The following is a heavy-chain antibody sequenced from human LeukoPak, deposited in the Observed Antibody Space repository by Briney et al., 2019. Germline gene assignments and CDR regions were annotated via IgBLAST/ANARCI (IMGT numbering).Heavy chain of an antibody. CDR3: ARVGDHYHWYLDL. V-gene: IGHV3-53*01. CDR1: GFSVSTKY. D-gene: IGHD3-10*01. J-gene: IGHJ2*01. Sequence: PGGSLTLSCAASGFSVSTKYMNWVRQAPGKGLEWVSIIYSGADTYYADSVKGRFTISRDTSKNTLFLHMNNLRVEDTAVYYCARVGDHYHWYLDLWGRGTLVIVSS. CDR2: IYSGADT.